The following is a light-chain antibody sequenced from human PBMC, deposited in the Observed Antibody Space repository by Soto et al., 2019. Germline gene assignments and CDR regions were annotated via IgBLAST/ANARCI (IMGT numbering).Light chain of an antibody. J-gene: IGKJ1*01. CDR2: DAS. Sequence: EIVLTQSPATLSLSPGERATLSCRASQSFRGLLAWYQQRPGQAPRLLIYDASIRATGIPARFSGSGSGTDFTLTISSLEPEDFAIYFCQQRGNWWTFGQGTKVDIK. V-gene: IGKV3-11*01. CDR1: QSFRGL. CDR3: QQRGNWWT.